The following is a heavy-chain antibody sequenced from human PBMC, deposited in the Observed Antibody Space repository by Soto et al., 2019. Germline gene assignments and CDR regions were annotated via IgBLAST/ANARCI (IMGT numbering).Heavy chain of an antibody. CDR2: ISYDGSNK. Sequence: GGSLRLSCAASGFTFSSYGMHWVRQAPGKGLEWVAVISYDGSNKYYADSVKGRFTISRDNSKNTLYLQMNSLRAEDTAVYYCAKTDSNHDARRYYYYYGMDVWGQGTTVTVSS. J-gene: IGHJ6*02. CDR1: GFTFSSYG. CDR3: AKTDSNHDARRYYYYYGMDV. D-gene: IGHD3-22*01. V-gene: IGHV3-30*18.